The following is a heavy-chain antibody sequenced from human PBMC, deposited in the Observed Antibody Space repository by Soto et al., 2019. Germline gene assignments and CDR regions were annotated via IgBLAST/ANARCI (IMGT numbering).Heavy chain of an antibody. Sequence: SETLSLTCTVSGGSISSGGYYWSWIRQHPGKGLEWIGYIYYSGSTYYNPSLKSRVTISVDTSKNQFSLKLSSVTAADTAVYYCARDLYFSGGSCYSGYYIDFPGQATLVTVSS. CDR1: GGSISSGGYY. CDR2: IYYSGST. D-gene: IGHD2-15*01. CDR3: ARDLYFSGGSCYSGYYIDF. J-gene: IGHJ4*02. V-gene: IGHV4-31*03.